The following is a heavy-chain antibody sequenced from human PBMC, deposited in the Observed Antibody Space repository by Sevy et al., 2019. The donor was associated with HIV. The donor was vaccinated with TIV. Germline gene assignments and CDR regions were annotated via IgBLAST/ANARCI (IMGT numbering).Heavy chain of an antibody. Sequence: SETLSLTCTVSGGCISGTYWTWIRQPAGKGLEWIGTFYSSGNTDYNPSLKSRVTMSVDTSKNQFSLNLSSVTAADTAVYYCARPSYTGSSFWYFDLWGRGTLVTVSS. CDR3: ARPSYTGSSFWYFDL. CDR2: FYSSGNT. D-gene: IGHD1-26*01. V-gene: IGHV4-4*07. CDR1: GGCISGTY. J-gene: IGHJ2*01.